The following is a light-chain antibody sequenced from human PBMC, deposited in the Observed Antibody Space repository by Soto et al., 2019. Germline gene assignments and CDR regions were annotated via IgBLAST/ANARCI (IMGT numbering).Light chain of an antibody. CDR2: EVS. CDR3: CSYAGSTTRVQ. J-gene: IGLJ2*01. CDR1: SSDVDTYKY. V-gene: IGLV2-14*01. Sequence: QSALTQPASVSGSPGQSITISCTGTSSDVDTYKYVSWYQQHPGKAPKLMIYEVSYRPSGVSDRFSGSKSGNTASLTISGLQAEDEADDSCCSYAGSTTRVQFGGGTKLTVL.